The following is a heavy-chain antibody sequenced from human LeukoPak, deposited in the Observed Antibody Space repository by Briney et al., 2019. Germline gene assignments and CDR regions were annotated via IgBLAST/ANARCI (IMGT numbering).Heavy chain of an antibody. J-gene: IGHJ4*02. CDR2: INPHSGGT. V-gene: IGHV1-2*02. Sequence: ASVKVSCKASGFSFTDYYMRWVRQAPGQGLEWMGYINPHSGGTSSPQKFQGRVTMTTDTSISAAYMELSSLISDDTAMYYCVREGNELLSKNFDYWGQGTLVTVSS. CDR3: VREGNELLSKNFDY. CDR1: GFSFTDYY. D-gene: IGHD2-21*02.